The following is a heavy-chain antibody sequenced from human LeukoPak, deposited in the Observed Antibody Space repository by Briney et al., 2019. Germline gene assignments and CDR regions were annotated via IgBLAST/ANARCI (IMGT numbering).Heavy chain of an antibody. CDR1: GGTFSSYA. J-gene: IGHJ4*02. V-gene: IGHV1-69*13. D-gene: IGHD3-22*01. Sequence: ASVKVSCKASGGTFSSYAISWVRQAPGQGLEWMGGIIPIFGTANYAQKFQGRVTITADESTSTADMELSSLRSEDTAVYYCATHLGSGYYSPFDYWGQGTLVTVSS. CDR2: IIPIFGTA. CDR3: ATHLGSGYYSPFDY.